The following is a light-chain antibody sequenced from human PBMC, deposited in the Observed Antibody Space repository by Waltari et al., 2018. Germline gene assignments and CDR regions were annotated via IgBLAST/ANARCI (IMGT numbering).Light chain of an antibody. CDR2: HAS. V-gene: IGKV1-13*02. J-gene: IGKJ4*01. CDR1: QGISNG. CDR3: QQFNTFPLT. Sequence: AIQLTQSPSSLSASVGDRVSITCRTSQGISNGLAWYQHKPGKPPTLLMDHASCLEFGVPSTFSGSGYDTNVTLTISSLQPDDFATYYCQQFNTFPLTFGGGTKVEIK.